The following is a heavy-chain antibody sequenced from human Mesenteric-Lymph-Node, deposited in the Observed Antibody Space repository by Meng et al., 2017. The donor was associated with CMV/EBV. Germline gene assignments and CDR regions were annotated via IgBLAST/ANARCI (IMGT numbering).Heavy chain of an antibody. D-gene: IGHD1/OR15-1a*01. CDR2: IKEDGSER. V-gene: IGHV3-7*01. Sequence: GGSLRLSCAASGFTFSRYWMTWVRQAPGKGLEWVANIKEDGSERYYVDSVKGRFTISRDNAKNSLYLQMNSLRVEDPAVYYCARFKLEHDYWGQGTLVTVSS. J-gene: IGHJ4*02. CDR1: GFTFSRYW. CDR3: ARFKLEHDY.